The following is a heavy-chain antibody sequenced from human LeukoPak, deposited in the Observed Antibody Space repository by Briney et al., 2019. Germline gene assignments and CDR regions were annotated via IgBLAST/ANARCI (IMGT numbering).Heavy chain of an antibody. CDR3: ARDGEVRQGHCSTTSCPVDY. Sequence: GASVKVSCEASGYTFTAYSMHWVRQAPGQGLEYMGWINPNSGDTNYAQKFQGRVTMTRDTSMSTAYMEVSGLRFDDTAVYYCARDGEVRQGHCSTTSCPVDYWGQGTLVTVSS. CDR1: GYTFTAYS. J-gene: IGHJ4*02. V-gene: IGHV1-2*02. D-gene: IGHD2-2*01. CDR2: INPNSGDT.